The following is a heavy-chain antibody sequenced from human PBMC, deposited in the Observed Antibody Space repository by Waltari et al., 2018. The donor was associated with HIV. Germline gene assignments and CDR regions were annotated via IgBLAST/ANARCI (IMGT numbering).Heavy chain of an antibody. CDR2: IKEDGSEK. Sequence: EVQLVESGGGLVQPGGSLRLSCAASGFTLSSHWMTWVRQAPGKGVEWVGNIKEDGSEKHYVDSVKCRFTISRDNAENSLFLQMNSLRADDTAVYYCARVGIVVVPAGTPNDAFDVWGQGTMVTVSS. CDR3: ARVGIVVVPAGTPNDAFDV. J-gene: IGHJ3*01. V-gene: IGHV3-7*01. D-gene: IGHD2-2*01. CDR1: GFTLSSHW.